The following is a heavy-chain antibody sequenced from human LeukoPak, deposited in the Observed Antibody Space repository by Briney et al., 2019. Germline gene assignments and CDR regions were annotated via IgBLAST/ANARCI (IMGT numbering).Heavy chain of an antibody. V-gene: IGHV3-7*01. J-gene: IGHJ4*02. Sequence: GGSLRLSCAASGFIFSSYWMAWVRQAPGKGLEWVANIKEDGSEKNYVDSVKGRFTISRDNAKNSLYLQMNSLRAEDTAVYYCTTEKAGATVSFDYWGQGTLVTVSS. D-gene: IGHD1-26*01. CDR2: IKEDGSEK. CDR1: GFIFSSYW. CDR3: TTEKAGATVSFDY.